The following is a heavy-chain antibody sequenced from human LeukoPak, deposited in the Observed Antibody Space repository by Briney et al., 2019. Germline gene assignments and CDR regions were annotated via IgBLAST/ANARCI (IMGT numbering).Heavy chain of an antibody. V-gene: IGHV3-11*04. CDR2: ISSSGTTI. D-gene: IGHD5-24*01. J-gene: IGHJ6*03. CDR3: ARDVQDGYNIKYDYYMDV. Sequence: GGSLRLSCAASGFTFSDYYMSWIRQAPGKGLEWVSYISSSGTTIYYADSVKGRFTISRDNAKNSLYLQMNSLRAEDTAVYSCARDVQDGYNIKYDYYMDVWGKGTTVTVSS. CDR1: GFTFSDYY.